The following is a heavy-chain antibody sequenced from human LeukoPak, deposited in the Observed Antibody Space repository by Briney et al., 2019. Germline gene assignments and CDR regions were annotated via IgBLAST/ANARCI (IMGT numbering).Heavy chain of an antibody. D-gene: IGHD3-10*01. V-gene: IGHV3-7*01. Sequence: GGSLRLSCAASGFTFSSYWMSWVRQAPGKGLEGVANIKQDGSEKYYVDSVKGRFTISRDNAKNSLYLQMNSLRAEDTAVYYCARESSMVRGVLDYWGQGTLVTVSS. CDR2: IKQDGSEK. J-gene: IGHJ4*02. CDR1: GFTFSSYW. CDR3: ARESSMVRGVLDY.